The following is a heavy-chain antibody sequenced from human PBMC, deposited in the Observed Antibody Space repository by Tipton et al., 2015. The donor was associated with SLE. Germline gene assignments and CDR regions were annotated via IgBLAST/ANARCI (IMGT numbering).Heavy chain of an antibody. CDR3: ASEILRDYGSAWGPDY. CDR2: IYYSGST. Sequence: TLSLTCTVSGGSISTYYWSWIRQPPGKGLEWIGYIYYSGSTNYNPSLKSQVTISVDRSRNQFSLILTSVTAADTAVYYCASEILRDYGSAWGPDYWGQGTLVTVSS. J-gene: IGHJ4*02. V-gene: IGHV4-59*12. CDR1: GGSISTYY. D-gene: IGHD6-19*01.